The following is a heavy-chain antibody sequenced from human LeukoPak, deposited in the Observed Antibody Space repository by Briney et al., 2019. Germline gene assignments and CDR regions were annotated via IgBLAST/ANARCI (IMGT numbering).Heavy chain of an antibody. CDR1: GESFSGYY. D-gene: IGHD4/OR15-4a*01. J-gene: IGHJ5*02. CDR3: VRGPYGASISNWFDP. Sequence: PSETLSLTCAVYGESFSGYYWSWIRQPPGKGLEWIGYIYYSGSTNYNPSLKSRVTISVDTSKNQFSLNLRSVTAADTAVYYCVRGPYGASISNWFDPWGQGLLVTVSS. V-gene: IGHV4-59*01. CDR2: IYYSGST.